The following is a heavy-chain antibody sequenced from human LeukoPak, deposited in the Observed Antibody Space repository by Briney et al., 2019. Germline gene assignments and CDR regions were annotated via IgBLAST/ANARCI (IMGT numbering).Heavy chain of an antibody. CDR1: GFTVSSYA. D-gene: IGHD3-10*01. V-gene: IGHV3-23*01. J-gene: IGHJ5*02. Sequence: PGGSLRLSCAASGFTVSSYAMSWVRQAPGKGLEWVSAISGSGGSTYYADSVKGRFTISRDNSKNTLHLQMSSRRAEYTAAYSCAKERGGTPDWFETCGQETLVTVSS. CDR2: ISGSGGST. CDR3: AKERGGTPDWFET.